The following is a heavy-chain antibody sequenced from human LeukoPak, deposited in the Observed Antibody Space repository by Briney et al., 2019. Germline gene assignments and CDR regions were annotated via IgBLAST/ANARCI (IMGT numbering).Heavy chain of an antibody. CDR2: FDPEDGET. V-gene: IGHV1-24*01. CDR3: ATSGSTRYYYYGMDV. J-gene: IGHJ6*02. CDR1: GYTLTELS. Sequence: ASVKVSCKVSGYTLTELSMHWVRQPPGKGLEGMGGFDPEDGETIYAQKFQGRVTMTEDTSTDTAYMELSSLRSEDTAVYYCATSGSTRYYYYGMDVWGQGTTVTVSS. D-gene: IGHD5/OR15-5a*01.